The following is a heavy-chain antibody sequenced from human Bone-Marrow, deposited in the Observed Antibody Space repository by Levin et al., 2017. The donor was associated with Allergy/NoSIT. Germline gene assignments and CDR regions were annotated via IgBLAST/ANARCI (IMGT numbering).Heavy chain of an antibody. V-gene: IGHV3-30*18. Sequence: HTGGSLRLSCAASGFTFSSYGMHWVRQAPGKGLEWVAVISYDGSNKYYADSVKGRFTISRDNSKNTLYLQMNSLRAEDTAVYYCAKPRYWELIDWGQGTLVTVSS. CDR3: AKPRYWELID. CDR1: GFTFSSYG. D-gene: IGHD1-26*01. J-gene: IGHJ4*02. CDR2: ISYDGSNK.